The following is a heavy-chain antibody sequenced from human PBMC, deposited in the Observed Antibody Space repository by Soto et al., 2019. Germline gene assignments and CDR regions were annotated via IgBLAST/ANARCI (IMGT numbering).Heavy chain of an antibody. CDR3: ARGPYYYDNVGG. CDR2: IYRGGNT. Sequence: QPGGSLRLSCVVSGFSVSTSYMSWVRQAPGKGLEWVSLIYRGGNTYYADSVKGRFTISRDNSKNTLYLQMNSLRAEDTAMYYCARGPYYYDNVGGWGQGTQVTVSS. J-gene: IGHJ4*02. V-gene: IGHV3-53*01. D-gene: IGHD3-22*01. CDR1: GFSVSTSY.